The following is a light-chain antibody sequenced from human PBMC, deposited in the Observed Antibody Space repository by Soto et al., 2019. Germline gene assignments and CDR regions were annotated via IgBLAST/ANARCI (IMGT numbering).Light chain of an antibody. Sequence: PGERATLSCRASQSLTTDLAWYQQKPGQPPRLLIYGASTRATDFPARFSGSGSGTEFTLTISSLQSEDFAVYYCQQYTNWPRTFGQGTKVEIK. CDR2: GAS. CDR1: QSLTTD. CDR3: QQYTNWPRT. V-gene: IGKV3-15*01. J-gene: IGKJ1*01.